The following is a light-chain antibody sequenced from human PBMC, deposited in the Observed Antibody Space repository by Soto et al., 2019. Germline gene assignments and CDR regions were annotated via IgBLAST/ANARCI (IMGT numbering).Light chain of an antibody. CDR3: HQPYSFPPT. J-gene: IGKJ2*01. CDR2: AAS. V-gene: IGKV1-39*01. Sequence: DIKMTQSPSSLSASVGDSVTISCRASQSISNYVNWYPHKLGKAPTLLVYAASFLQSGAPSRFSGSGSGTEFTLTITSLQPEDFAIYYCHQPYSFPPTFGQGKKLDIK. CDR1: QSISNY.